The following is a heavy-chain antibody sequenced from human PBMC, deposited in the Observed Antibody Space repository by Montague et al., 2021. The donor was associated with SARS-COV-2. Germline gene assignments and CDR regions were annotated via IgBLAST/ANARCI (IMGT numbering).Heavy chain of an antibody. J-gene: IGHJ4*02. V-gene: IGHV4-39*01. D-gene: IGHD3-10*01. CDR1: GGSISSSSYY. CDR2: IYYSGST. CDR3: ARQVDYYGSGRYYKVLSSGLLDVPEPMDY. Sequence: SETLSLTCTVSGGSISSSSYYWGWIRQPPGKGLEWIGSIYYSGSTYYNPSLKSRVTIAVDTSKNQFSLRLSSVTAADTAVYYCARQVDYYGSGRYYKVLSSGLLDVPEPMDYWGQGTTVTVSS.